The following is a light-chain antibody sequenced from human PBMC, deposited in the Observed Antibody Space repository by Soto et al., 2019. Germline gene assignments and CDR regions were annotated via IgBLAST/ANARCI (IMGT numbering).Light chain of an antibody. V-gene: IGLV2-14*01. CDR2: EVN. Sequence: QSALTQPASVSGSPGQSITISCTGTGSDVGGYNYVSWYQQHPDKAPKVVIYEVNNRPSGVSTRFSGSKSANTASLIISGLQDEDEADYYCSAYTGSSLVFGGGTKLTVL. CDR3: SAYTGSSLV. J-gene: IGLJ2*01. CDR1: GSDVGGYNY.